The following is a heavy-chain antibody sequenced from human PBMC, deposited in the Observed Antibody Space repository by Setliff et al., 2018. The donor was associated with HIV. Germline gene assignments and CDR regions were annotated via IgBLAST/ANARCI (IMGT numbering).Heavy chain of an antibody. V-gene: IGHV4-61*02. D-gene: IGHD3-10*01. J-gene: IGHJ6*02. Sequence: PSETLSLTCTVSGGSINSGGYYWVWIRQPALKGLELIGRIYTSGLTNYNPSLKSRVTISVDTSKNQVSLKLSSVTASDTAVYYCARARYIVIRGDAGMDVWGPGTTVTVSS. CDR3: ARARYIVIRGDAGMDV. CDR1: GGSINSGGYY. CDR2: IYTSGLT.